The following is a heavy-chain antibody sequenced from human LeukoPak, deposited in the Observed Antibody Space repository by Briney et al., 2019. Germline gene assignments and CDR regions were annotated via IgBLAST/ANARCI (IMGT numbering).Heavy chain of an antibody. CDR1: GFTFSSYA. CDR2: ISGSGGST. CDR3: AKDHRLGSGFDY. Sequence: PGGSLRLSCAASGFTFSSYAMSWVRQAPGKGLEWLSAISGSGGSTYYADSVKGRFTISRDNSKNTLYLQMNSLRAEDTAVYYCAKDHRLGSGFDYWGQGTLVTVSS. J-gene: IGHJ4*02. V-gene: IGHV3-23*01. D-gene: IGHD6-19*01.